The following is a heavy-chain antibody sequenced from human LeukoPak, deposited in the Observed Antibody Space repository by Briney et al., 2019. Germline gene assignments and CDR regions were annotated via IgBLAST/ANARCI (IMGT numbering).Heavy chain of an antibody. CDR3: ARDPRGSDFWSGYFMDV. CDR1: GFTFSSNY. Sequence: GGSLRLSCAASGFTFSSNYMSWVRQAPGKGLEWVSVIYSGGSTYYADSVKGRFTISRDNSKNTLYLQMNSLRAEDTAVYYCARDPRGSDFWSGYFMDVWGKGTTVTVSS. J-gene: IGHJ6*03. CDR2: IYSGGST. D-gene: IGHD3-3*01. V-gene: IGHV3-66*02.